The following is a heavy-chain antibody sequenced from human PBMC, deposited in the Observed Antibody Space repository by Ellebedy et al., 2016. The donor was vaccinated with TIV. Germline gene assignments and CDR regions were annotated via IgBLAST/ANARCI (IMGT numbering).Heavy chain of an antibody. J-gene: IGHJ6*02. CDR2: IIPIFGTA. Sequence: AASVKVSCKASGGTFSSYAISWVRQAPGQGLEWMGGIIPIFGTANYAQKFQGRVTITADESTSTAYMELSSLRSEDTAVYYCARDFIGYYYGSGSNSGMDVWGQGTTVTVSS. V-gene: IGHV1-69*13. CDR3: ARDFIGYYYGSGSNSGMDV. CDR1: GGTFSSYA. D-gene: IGHD3-10*01.